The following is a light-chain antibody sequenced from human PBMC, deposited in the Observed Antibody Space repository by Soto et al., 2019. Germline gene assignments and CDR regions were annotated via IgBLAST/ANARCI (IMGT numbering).Light chain of an antibody. CDR1: RSVSSSY. J-gene: IGKJ5*01. CDR2: AAS. V-gene: IGKV3-20*01. Sequence: EIVLTQSPGTLSLSPGERATLSCRASRSVSSSYLAWYQQKPGQAPRLLIYAASSRATGIPDRFSGSGSGTDFTLTISRLEPEDFAVYYCQQYGSTPITFGQGTRLEIK. CDR3: QQYGSTPIT.